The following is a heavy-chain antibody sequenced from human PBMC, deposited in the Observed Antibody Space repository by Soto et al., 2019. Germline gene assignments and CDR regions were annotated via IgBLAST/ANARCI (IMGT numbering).Heavy chain of an antibody. CDR3: AKDQDDYGDYSAFDI. V-gene: IGHV3-30*18. J-gene: IGHJ3*02. D-gene: IGHD4-17*01. CDR2: ISYDGSNK. Sequence: GESLKISCAASGFTFSSYGMHWVRQAPGKGLEWVAVISYDGSNKYYADSVKGRFTISRDNSKNTLYLQMNSLRAEDTAVYYCAKDQDDYGDYSAFDIWGQGTMVTVSS. CDR1: GFTFSSYG.